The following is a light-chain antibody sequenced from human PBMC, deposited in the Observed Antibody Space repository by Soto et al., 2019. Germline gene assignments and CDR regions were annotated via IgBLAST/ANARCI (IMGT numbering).Light chain of an antibody. Sequence: DSQLTQSPSILSASVGDRVALTSRASQDVSDFLAWYQHPPGKAPNLLIYGGYTLQSGVPSRFSGSGSGTEFSLTITGLQPEDFVTYYCQYLNGAPTITFGQGTRLEIK. CDR2: GGY. J-gene: IGKJ5*01. CDR1: QDVSDF. CDR3: QYLNGAPTIT. V-gene: IGKV1-9*01.